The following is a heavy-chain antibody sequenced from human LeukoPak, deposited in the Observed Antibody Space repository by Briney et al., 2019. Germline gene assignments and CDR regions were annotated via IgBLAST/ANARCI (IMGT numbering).Heavy chain of an antibody. CDR3: ARDAPGVTTRWFDP. CDR2: INPIFGTA. V-gene: IGHV1-69*13. J-gene: IGHJ5*02. D-gene: IGHD4-11*01. CDR1: GYTFTGYY. Sequence: ASVKVSCKASGYTFTGYYMHWVRQAPGQGLEWMGWINPIFGTANYAQKFQGRVTITADESTSTAYMELSSLRSEDTAVYYCARDAPGVTTRWFDPWGQGTLVTVSS.